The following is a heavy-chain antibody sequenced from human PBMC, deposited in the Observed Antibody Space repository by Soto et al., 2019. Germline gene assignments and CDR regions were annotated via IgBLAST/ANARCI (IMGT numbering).Heavy chain of an antibody. CDR1: GGSISSYY. D-gene: IGHD2-2*01. CDR3: ARVAGQYQLLTFDY. Sequence: SETLSLTCTVSGGSISSYYWSWIRQPPGKGLEWIGYIYYSGSTNYNPSLKSRVTISVDTSKNQFSLKLSSVTAADTAVYYCARVAGQYQLLTFDYWGKGTLVTVSS. CDR2: IYYSGST. V-gene: IGHV4-59*08. J-gene: IGHJ4*02.